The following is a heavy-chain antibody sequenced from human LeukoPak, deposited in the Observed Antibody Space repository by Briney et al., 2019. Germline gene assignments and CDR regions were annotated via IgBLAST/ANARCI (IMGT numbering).Heavy chain of an antibody. V-gene: IGHV5-51*01. Sequence: GESLKISCMGSGYSFTNYWIGWVRQVPGSGLEWMGVIYPSDSDTRYSPSFQGQVTISADKSIDTAYLQWSILKASDTAMYYCARQRDSGFDFDSWGQGTLVTVSS. CDR1: GYSFTNYW. CDR2: IYPSDSDT. CDR3: ARQRDSGFDFDS. D-gene: IGHD5-12*01. J-gene: IGHJ4*02.